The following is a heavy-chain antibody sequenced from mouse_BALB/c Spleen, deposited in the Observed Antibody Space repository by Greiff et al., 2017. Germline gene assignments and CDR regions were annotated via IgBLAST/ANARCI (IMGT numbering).Heavy chain of an antibody. CDR3: ARDGYSYAMDY. V-gene: IGHV5-17*02. CDR2: ISSGSSTI. D-gene: IGHD2-3*01. CDR1: GFTFSSFG. J-gene: IGHJ4*01. Sequence: EVQVVESGGGLVQPGGSRKLSCAASGFTFSSFGMHWVRQAPEKGLEWVAYISSGSSTIYYADTVKGRFTISRDNPKNTLFLQMTSLRSEDTAMYYCARDGYSYAMDYWGQGTSVTVS.